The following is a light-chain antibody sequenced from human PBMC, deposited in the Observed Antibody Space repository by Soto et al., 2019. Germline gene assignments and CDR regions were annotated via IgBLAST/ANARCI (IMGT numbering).Light chain of an antibody. CDR3: SSYTSSSTYV. V-gene: IGLV2-14*01. J-gene: IGLJ1*01. Sequence: QSVLTQPASVSGSPGQSITISCTGTSSDIGDYNYVSWYQQHPGKAPKLMIYDVSNRPSGVSNRFSGSKSGNTASLTISGLQADYEADYYCSSYTSSSTYVIGTGTKVTVL. CDR2: DVS. CDR1: SSDIGDYNY.